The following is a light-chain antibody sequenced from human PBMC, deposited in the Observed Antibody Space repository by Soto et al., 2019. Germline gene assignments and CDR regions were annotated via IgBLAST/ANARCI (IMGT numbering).Light chain of an antibody. Sequence: EIVLTQSPGTLSLSPRERATLSCRASQSVSSSYLAWYQQKPGQAPRLLIYGASSRATGIPDRFSGSGSGTDFTLTISRLEPEDFAVYYCQQYGSSRWTFGQGTKVDIK. CDR1: QSVSSSY. J-gene: IGKJ1*01. V-gene: IGKV3-20*01. CDR3: QQYGSSRWT. CDR2: GAS.